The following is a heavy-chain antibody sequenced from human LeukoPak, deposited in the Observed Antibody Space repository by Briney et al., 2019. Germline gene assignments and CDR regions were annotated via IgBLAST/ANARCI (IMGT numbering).Heavy chain of an antibody. CDR3: ARGPLLGDDYDPPFRY. D-gene: IGHD4/OR15-4a*01. J-gene: IGHJ4*02. CDR1: GASITTETYF. Sequence: PSETLSLTCTVSGASITTETYFWTWVRQPAGKELEWIGRISSTGNTDYNPSLKSRVIISRDKSKNQFSLKLTSVTAADSAGYFCARGPLLGDDYDPPFRYWGQGTLVTVSS. CDR2: ISSTGNT. V-gene: IGHV4-61*02.